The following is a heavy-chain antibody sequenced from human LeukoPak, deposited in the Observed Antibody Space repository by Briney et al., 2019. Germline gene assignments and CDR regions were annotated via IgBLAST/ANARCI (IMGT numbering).Heavy chain of an antibody. J-gene: IGHJ4*02. CDR3: AREGVDTTLAIYDY. CDR1: GFAFSTYS. CDR2: IRSRSSYI. V-gene: IGHV3-21*01. Sequence: GGSLRLSCAASGFAFSTYSMNWVRQAPGKGLEWVSLIRSRSSYIYYADSVKGRFTISRDNAKNSLYLQMKSLRAEDTAVYYCAREGVDTTLAIYDYWGQGTLVTVSS. D-gene: IGHD5-18*01.